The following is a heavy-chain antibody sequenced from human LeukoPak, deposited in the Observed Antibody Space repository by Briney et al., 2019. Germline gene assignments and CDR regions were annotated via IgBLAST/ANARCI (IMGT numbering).Heavy chain of an antibody. CDR2: IKQDGSEK. Sequence: GGSLRLPCADSGFTFSSYWMSWVRQTPGKGLEWVADIKQDGSEKYYVDSVKGRFTISRDNAKNSLYLQMNSLRAEDTAVYYCARDRSDILTGYNDAFDIWGQGTMVTVSS. J-gene: IGHJ3*02. CDR1: GFTFSSYW. CDR3: ARDRSDILTGYNDAFDI. V-gene: IGHV3-7*01. D-gene: IGHD3-9*01.